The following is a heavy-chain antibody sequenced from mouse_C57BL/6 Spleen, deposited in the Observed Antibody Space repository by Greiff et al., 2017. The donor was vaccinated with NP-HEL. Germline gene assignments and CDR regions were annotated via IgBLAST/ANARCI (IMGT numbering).Heavy chain of an antibody. V-gene: IGHV1-82*01. J-gene: IGHJ2*01. D-gene: IGHD2-5*01. CDR2: LYPGDGDT. CDR1: GYAFSSSW. Sequence: VQLQQSGPELVKPGASVKISCKASGYAFSSSWMNWVKQRPGKGLEWIGRLYPGDGDTNYNGKFKGKATLTADKSSSTAYMQLSSLTSEDSAVYFCAREEDSYYSNVYFDYWGQGTTLTVSS. CDR3: AREEDSYYSNVYFDY.